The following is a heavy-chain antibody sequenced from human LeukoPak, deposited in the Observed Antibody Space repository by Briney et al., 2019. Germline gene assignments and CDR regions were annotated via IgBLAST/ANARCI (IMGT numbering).Heavy chain of an antibody. J-gene: IGHJ4*02. D-gene: IGHD3-16*02. CDR3: ARGRYLPLYFDY. Sequence: SETLSLTCAVYGGSFSGYYWSWIRQPPGKGLEWIGEINHSRSTNYNPSLKSRVTISVDTSKNQFFLKLSSVTAADTAVYYCARGRYLPLYFDYWGQGTLVTVSS. CDR2: INHSRST. CDR1: GGSFSGYY. V-gene: IGHV4-34*01.